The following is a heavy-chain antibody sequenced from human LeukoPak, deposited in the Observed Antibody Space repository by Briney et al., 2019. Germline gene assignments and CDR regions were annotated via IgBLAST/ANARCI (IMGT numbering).Heavy chain of an antibody. CDR3: ARDRYGPDY. Sequence: SETLSLTCAVYGGSFSGYYWSWIRQPPGKGLEWIGEINHSGSTNYNPSLKSRVTISVDTSKNQFSLKLSSVTAADTAVYYCARDRYGPDYWGQGTLVTVSS. V-gene: IGHV4-34*01. D-gene: IGHD5-18*01. J-gene: IGHJ4*02. CDR1: GGSFSGYY. CDR2: INHSGST.